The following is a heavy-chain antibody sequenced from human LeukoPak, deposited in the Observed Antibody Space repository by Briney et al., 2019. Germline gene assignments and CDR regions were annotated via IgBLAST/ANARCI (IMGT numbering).Heavy chain of an antibody. Sequence: PGESLKISCKGSGYSFTSYWIGWVRQVPGKGLELMGIIYPGDSDTRYSSSFQGQVNISADKSISTAYLQWSSLKASDTAMYYCARQGFRDYGDYAWFAPWGQGTLVTVSS. D-gene: IGHD4-17*01. CDR1: GYSFTSYW. J-gene: IGHJ5*02. CDR3: ARQGFRDYGDYAWFAP. CDR2: IYPGDSDT. V-gene: IGHV5-51*01.